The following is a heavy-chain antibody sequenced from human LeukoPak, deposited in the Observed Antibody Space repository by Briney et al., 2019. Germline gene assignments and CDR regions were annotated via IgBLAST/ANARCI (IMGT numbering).Heavy chain of an antibody. Sequence: PSETLSLTCTVSGGSISSSSYYWGWIRQPPGKGLEWIGSIYYSGSTYYNPSLKSRVTISVDKSKNQFSLKLSSVTAADTAVYYCARVSYDYVWGSPPDGPTFDYWGQGTLVTVSS. D-gene: IGHD3-16*01. CDR3: ARVSYDYVWGSPPDGPTFDY. J-gene: IGHJ4*02. V-gene: IGHV4-39*07. CDR1: GGSISSSSYY. CDR2: IYYSGST.